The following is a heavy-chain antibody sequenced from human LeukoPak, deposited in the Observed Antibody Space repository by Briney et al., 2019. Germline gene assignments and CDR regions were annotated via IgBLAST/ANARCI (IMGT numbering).Heavy chain of an antibody. J-gene: IGHJ6*02. CDR2: TYYRSKWYN. V-gene: IGHV6-1*01. CDR1: GDSVSSNSAA. D-gene: IGHD4-17*01. Sequence: SQTLSLTCAISGDSVSSNSAAWNWIRQSPSRGLEWLVRTYYRSKWYNDYAVSVKSRITINPDTSKNQFSLQLNSVTPEDTAVYYCARVSGDRRTYYYYGMDVWGQGTTVTVSS. CDR3: ARVSGDRRTYYYYGMDV.